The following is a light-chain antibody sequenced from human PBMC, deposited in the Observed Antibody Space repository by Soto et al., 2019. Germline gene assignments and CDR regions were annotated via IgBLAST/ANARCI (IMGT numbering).Light chain of an antibody. J-gene: IGKJ1*01. Sequence: EIVFTHSPVTLSLSPWEIATLSCRAIQSVSSSYLAWYQQKPGQAPRLLIYGASSRATGIPDRFSGSGSGTEFTLTISSLQPDDFATYYCQQYNSYSPWTFGQGTKVDIK. V-gene: IGKV3-20*01. CDR3: QQYNSYSPWT. CDR1: QSVSSSY. CDR2: GAS.